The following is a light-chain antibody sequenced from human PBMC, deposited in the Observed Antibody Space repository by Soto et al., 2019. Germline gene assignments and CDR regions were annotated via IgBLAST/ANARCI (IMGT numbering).Light chain of an antibody. CDR2: KAS. V-gene: IGKV1-5*03. J-gene: IGKJ1*01. Sequence: DIQMTQSPSTLSGSVGDRVTINCRASQSISSWLAWYQQKPGKAPKLLIYKASSLESGVPSRFSGSGSGTEFTLTISSLQPDDFATYYCQQYNSYSRTFGQGTKVDIK. CDR1: QSISSW. CDR3: QQYNSYSRT.